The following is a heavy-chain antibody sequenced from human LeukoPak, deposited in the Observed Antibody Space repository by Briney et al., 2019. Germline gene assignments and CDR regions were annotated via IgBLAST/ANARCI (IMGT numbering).Heavy chain of an antibody. V-gene: IGHV4-59*01. CDR3: ARKIALPFDL. CDR1: GGSISSYY. Sequence: PSETLSLTCTVSGGSISSYYWSWIRQPPGKGLEWIGYIYYSGSTNYNPSLKSRVTISVDTSKNQFSLKLSSVTAADTAVYYCARKIALPFDLWGRGTLVTVSS. CDR2: IYYSGST. J-gene: IGHJ2*01.